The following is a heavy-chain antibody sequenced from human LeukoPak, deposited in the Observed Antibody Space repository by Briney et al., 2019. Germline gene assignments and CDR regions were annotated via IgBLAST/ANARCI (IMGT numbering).Heavy chain of an antibody. CDR1: GYTFTGYY. CDR2: INPNSGGT. Sequence: ASVKVSCKASGYTFTGYYMHWVRQAPGQGLEWRGWINPNSGGTNYAQKFQGRVTMTRDTSISTAYMELSRLRSDDTAVYYCARSLSWCSSTSCYGAFDIWGQGTMVTVSS. J-gene: IGHJ3*02. D-gene: IGHD2-2*01. V-gene: IGHV1-2*02. CDR3: ARSLSWCSSTSCYGAFDI.